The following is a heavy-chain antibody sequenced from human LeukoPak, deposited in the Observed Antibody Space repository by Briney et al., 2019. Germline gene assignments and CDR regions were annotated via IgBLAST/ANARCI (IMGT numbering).Heavy chain of an antibody. Sequence: PGGSLRLSCAASGFTFSSYEMNWVRQAPGKGLEWVSYISSSGSTTYYADSVKGRFTISRDNAKNSLYLQMNSLRAEDTAIYYCARESGFRGDAFDIWGQGTMVTVSS. J-gene: IGHJ3*02. CDR3: ARESGFRGDAFDI. D-gene: IGHD3-10*01. V-gene: IGHV3-48*03. CDR2: ISSSGSTT. CDR1: GFTFSSYE.